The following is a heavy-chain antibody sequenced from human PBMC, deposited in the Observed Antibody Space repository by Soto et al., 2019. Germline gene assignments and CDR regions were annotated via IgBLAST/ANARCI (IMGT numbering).Heavy chain of an antibody. CDR3: AKEIRYDFWRRFVHYSIDV. CDR2: ISGSGGST. D-gene: IGHD3-3*01. Sequence: GGSLRLSCAASGFTFSSYAMSWVRQAPGKGLEWVSAISGSGGSTYYADSVKGRFTISRDNSKNTLYLQMNSLRAEDTAVYYCAKEIRYDFWRRFVHYSIDVRDQTITVTVSS. V-gene: IGHV3-23*01. CDR1: GFTFSSYA. J-gene: IGHJ6*02.